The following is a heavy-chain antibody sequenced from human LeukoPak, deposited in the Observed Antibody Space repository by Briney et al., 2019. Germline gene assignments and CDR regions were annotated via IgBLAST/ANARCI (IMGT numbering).Heavy chain of an antibody. V-gene: IGHV3-20*04. J-gene: IGHJ6*03. D-gene: IGHD5-18*01. Sequence: PGGSLRLFCAASGFTFDDHGMSWVRQAPGKGLEWVSGINWNGGSTGYADSVKGRFTISRDNAKNSLYLQMNSLRAEDTALYYCARVDTAMVNFGGYYYYMDVWGKGTTVTVSS. CDR2: INWNGGST. CDR3: ARVDTAMVNFGGYYYYMDV. CDR1: GFTFDDHG.